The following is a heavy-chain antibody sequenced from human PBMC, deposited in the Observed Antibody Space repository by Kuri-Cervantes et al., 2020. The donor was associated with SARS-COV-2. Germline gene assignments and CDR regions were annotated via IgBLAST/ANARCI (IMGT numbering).Heavy chain of an antibody. V-gene: IGHV3-21*06. CDR2: IGSDSAYR. Sequence: GGSLRLSCVASGFTLRSYTVQWVRQPPGKGLEWVSSIGSDSAYRYTAETVKGRFTISRDDAKNTVFLQMKSLRAEDTALYYCARGSVTRIVAVNDDASHIWGQGTTVTVSS. CDR1: GFTLRSYT. J-gene: IGHJ3*02. D-gene: IGHD3-22*01. CDR3: ARGSVTRIVAVNDDASHI.